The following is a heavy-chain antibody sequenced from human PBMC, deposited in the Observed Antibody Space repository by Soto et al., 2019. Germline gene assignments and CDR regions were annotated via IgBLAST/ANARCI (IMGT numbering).Heavy chain of an antibody. CDR3: ARDLIWGSSCDY. CDR1: GYTFTIYG. Sequence: ALVKVSCKASGYTFTIYGITWVRKNTGQGPEWMGWISAYNGNTNYAQKLQGRVTMTTDTSTSTAYMELRSLRSDDTAVYYCARDLIWGSSCDYWGQGTLVTVSS. D-gene: IGHD6-13*01. V-gene: IGHV1-18*01. CDR2: ISAYNGNT. J-gene: IGHJ4*02.